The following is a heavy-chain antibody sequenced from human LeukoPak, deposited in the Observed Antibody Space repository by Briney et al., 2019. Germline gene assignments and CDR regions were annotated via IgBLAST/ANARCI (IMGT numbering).Heavy chain of an antibody. Sequence: PGGSLRLSCAASGFTFSNYWMHWVRQAPGKGLVWVARVNSDGSGTTYADSVKGRFTISRDNAENTLYLQMNSLRAEDTAVYYCARESKYSGYPFDYWGQGTLVTVSS. CDR1: GFTFSNYW. CDR2: VNSDGSGT. CDR3: ARESKYSGYPFDY. D-gene: IGHD5-12*01. J-gene: IGHJ4*02. V-gene: IGHV3-74*01.